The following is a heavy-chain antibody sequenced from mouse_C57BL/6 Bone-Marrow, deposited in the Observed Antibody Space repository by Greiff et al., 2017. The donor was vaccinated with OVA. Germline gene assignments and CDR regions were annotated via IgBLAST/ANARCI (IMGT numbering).Heavy chain of an antibody. CDR3: ARMGYYYGSSYLDY. Sequence: QVQLKQSGAELVKPGASVKISCKASGYAFSSYWMNWVKQRPGKGLEWIGQIYPGDGDTNYNGKFKGKATLTADKSSSTAYMQLSSLTSEDSAVYFCARMGYYYGSSYLDYWGQGTTLTVSS. D-gene: IGHD1-1*01. J-gene: IGHJ2*01. V-gene: IGHV1-80*01. CDR1: GYAFSSYW. CDR2: IYPGDGDT.